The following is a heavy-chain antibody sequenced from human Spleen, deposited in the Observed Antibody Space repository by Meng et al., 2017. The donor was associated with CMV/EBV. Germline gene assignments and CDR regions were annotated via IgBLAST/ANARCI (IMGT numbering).Heavy chain of an antibody. Sequence: ISCKGSGYSFTSDWVGWVRQMPGKGLEWVGLIYPADSYARYSPSFQGQVTMSADKSISTAYLRWSSLKASDTAMYYCARLFTGTAEDYWGQGTLVTVSS. CDR2: IYPADSYA. CDR3: ARLFTGTAEDY. J-gene: IGHJ4*02. CDR1: GYSFTSDW. V-gene: IGHV5-51*01. D-gene: IGHD1-7*01.